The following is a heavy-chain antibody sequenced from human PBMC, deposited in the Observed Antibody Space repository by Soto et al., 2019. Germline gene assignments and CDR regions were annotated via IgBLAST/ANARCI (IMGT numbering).Heavy chain of an antibody. V-gene: IGHV3-7*01. J-gene: IGHJ3*02. CDR2: IKQDGSEK. D-gene: IGHD1-7*01. Sequence: EVQLVESGGGLVQPGGSLRLSCAASGFTFSSYWMSWVRQAPGKGLEWVANIKQDGSEKYYVDSVKGRFTISRDNAKNSLYLQINSLRAEDTAVYYCARDVSSNWNYDNAFDIWGQGTMVTVSS. CDR3: ARDVSSNWNYDNAFDI. CDR1: GFTFSSYW.